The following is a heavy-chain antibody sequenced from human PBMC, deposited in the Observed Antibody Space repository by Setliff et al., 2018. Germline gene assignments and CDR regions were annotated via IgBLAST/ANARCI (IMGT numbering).Heavy chain of an antibody. CDR1: GFTFSSYA. J-gene: IGHJ4*02. CDR3: AKVKTYYYVSSTLDY. CDR2: ISGSGGST. V-gene: IGHV3-23*01. D-gene: IGHD3-22*01. Sequence: GSLRLSCAASGFTFSSYAMSWVRQAPGKGLEWVSAISGSGGSTYQADSVKGRFTISRDNSKNTLYLQMNSLRAEDTAVYYCAKVKTYYYVSSTLDYWGQGTLVTVSS.